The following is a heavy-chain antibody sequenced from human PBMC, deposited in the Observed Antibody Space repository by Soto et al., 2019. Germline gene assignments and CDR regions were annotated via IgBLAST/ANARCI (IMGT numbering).Heavy chain of an antibody. CDR1: GYTLTELS. J-gene: IGHJ4*02. V-gene: IGHV1-24*01. CDR3: ATAKPPYYYGTFDY. CDR2: FDPEDGET. D-gene: IGHD3-10*01. Sequence: ASVKVSFKVSGYTLTELSMHWVRQAPGKGLEWMGGFDPEDGETIYAQKFQGRVTMTEDTSTDTAYMELSSLRSEDTAVYYCATAKPPYYYGTFDYWGQGTLVTVSS.